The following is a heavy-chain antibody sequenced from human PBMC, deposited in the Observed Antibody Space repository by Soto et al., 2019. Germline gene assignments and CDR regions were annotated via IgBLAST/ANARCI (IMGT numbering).Heavy chain of an antibody. J-gene: IGHJ4*02. Sequence: PXETLCGTCSMYSGSFSVYYWSWIRQPPGKGLEWIGEISQSGNTNYSPSLKSRVSISIDTSKKQFSLNLASVSAADTAVYYCARAPKVSGSSQTRPDFWGQGTLVTVYS. V-gene: IGHV4-34*01. CDR2: ISQSGNT. CDR3: ARAPKVSGSSQTRPDF. CDR1: SGSFSVYY. D-gene: IGHD6-6*01.